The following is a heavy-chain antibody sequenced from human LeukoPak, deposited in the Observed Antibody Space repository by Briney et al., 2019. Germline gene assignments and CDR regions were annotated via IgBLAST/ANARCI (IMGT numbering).Heavy chain of an antibody. CDR1: GFTFDDYA. V-gene: IGHV3-9*01. CDR3: ARGTIGWAGVDY. CDR2: ISWNSGSI. Sequence: GGSLRLSCAASGFTFDDYAMHWVRQAPGKGLEWVSGISWNSGSIGYADSVKGRFTISRDNAKNSLYLQMNSLRAEDTAVYHCARGTIGWAGVDYWGQGTLVTVSS. D-gene: IGHD6-19*01. J-gene: IGHJ4*02.